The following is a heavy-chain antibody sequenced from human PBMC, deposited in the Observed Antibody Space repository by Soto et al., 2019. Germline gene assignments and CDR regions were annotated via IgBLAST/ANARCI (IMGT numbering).Heavy chain of an antibody. J-gene: IGHJ3*02. CDR1: GISLSTDAVG. CDR3: AHRGEVATSISDAFDI. D-gene: IGHD5-12*01. Sequence: QITLKESGPTLVKPTQTLTLTCTFSGISLSTDAVGVAWIRQPPGKALEWLALIYWDDDKRYSPSLKSRLTIIKDTSKNQVVLTMTNMDPVDTATYYCAHRGEVATSISDAFDIWGPGTSVTVSS. CDR2: IYWDDDK. V-gene: IGHV2-5*02.